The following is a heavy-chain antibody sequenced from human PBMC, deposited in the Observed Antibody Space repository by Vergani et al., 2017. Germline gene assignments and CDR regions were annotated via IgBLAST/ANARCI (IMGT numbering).Heavy chain of an antibody. J-gene: IGHJ4*02. D-gene: IGHD3-10*01. V-gene: IGHV3-21*01. Sequence: EVQLVESGGGLVKPGGSLRLSCAASGFTFSSYSMNWVRQAPGKGLEWVSSISSSSSYIYYADSVKGRFTISGDNAKNSLYLQMNSLRAEDTAVYYCARRATITMVRSLDYWGQGTLVSVSS. CDR3: ARRATITMVRSLDY. CDR1: GFTFSSYS. CDR2: ISSSSSYI.